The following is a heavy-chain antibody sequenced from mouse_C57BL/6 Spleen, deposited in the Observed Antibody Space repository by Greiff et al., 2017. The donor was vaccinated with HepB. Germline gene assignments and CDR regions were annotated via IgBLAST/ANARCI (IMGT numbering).Heavy chain of an antibody. CDR3: ARRLDYDFDY. CDR1: GFTFSDYG. J-gene: IGHJ2*01. D-gene: IGHD2-4*01. CDR2: ISSGSSTI. Sequence: EVKLVESGGGLVKPGGSLKLSCAASGFTFSDYGMHWVRQAPEKGLEWVAYISSGSSTIYYADTVKGRFTISRDNAKNTLFLQMTSLRSEDTAMYYCARRLDYDFDYWGQGTTLTVSS. V-gene: IGHV5-17*01.